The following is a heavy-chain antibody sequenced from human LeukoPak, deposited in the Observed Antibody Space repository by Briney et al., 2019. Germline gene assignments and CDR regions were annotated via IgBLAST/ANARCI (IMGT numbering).Heavy chain of an antibody. CDR2: IWFDASNK. D-gene: IGHD7-27*01. J-gene: IGHJ4*02. CDR1: GFTFSSYA. V-gene: IGHV3-30*02. CDR3: AKDPTGDNPIDDY. Sequence: GGSLRLSCAASGFTFSSYAMHWVRQAPGKGLEWVASIWFDASNKYYADPVKGRFTISRDNSKNTLYLQMNSLRAEDTAVYYCAKDPTGDNPIDDYWGQGTLVTVSS.